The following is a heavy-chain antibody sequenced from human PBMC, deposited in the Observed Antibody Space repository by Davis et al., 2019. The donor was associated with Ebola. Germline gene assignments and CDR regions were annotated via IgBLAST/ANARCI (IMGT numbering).Heavy chain of an antibody. J-gene: IGHJ6*04. CDR1: GFTFSTYA. D-gene: IGHD2-2*01. CDR2: ISGSGGDP. Sequence: GESLKISCAGSGFTFSTYAMTWVRQAPGKGLEWVSRISGSGGDPHYADSVKGRFTISRDISKNTLYLQMDSLRVEDTAVYYCARDGYCRGSSCFYFYYGLDVWGKGTTVTVSS. V-gene: IGHV3-23*01. CDR3: ARDGYCRGSSCFYFYYGLDV.